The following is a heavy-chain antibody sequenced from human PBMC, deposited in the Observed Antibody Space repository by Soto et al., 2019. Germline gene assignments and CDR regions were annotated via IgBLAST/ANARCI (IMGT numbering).Heavy chain of an antibody. CDR1: GFTFSSYA. CDR3: ASNTRYDPPDY. Sequence: EVQLLESGGGLVQPGGSLRLSCAASGFTFSSYAMSWVRQAPGKGLAWVSGMSVSGGSRYYADSVKGRFTISRDNSKNTLYRQMNSLRAEDTAVYYCASNTRYDPPDYWGQGTLVTVSS. J-gene: IGHJ4*02. CDR2: MSVSGGSR. D-gene: IGHD3-16*01. V-gene: IGHV3-23*01.